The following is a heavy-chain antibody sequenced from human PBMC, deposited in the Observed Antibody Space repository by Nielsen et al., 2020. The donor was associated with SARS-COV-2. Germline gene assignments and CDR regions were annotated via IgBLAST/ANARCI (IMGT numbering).Heavy chain of an antibody. CDR1: EYTFTSYA. V-gene: IGHV7-4-1*02. D-gene: IGHD3-9*01. CDR2: INTNTGNP. J-gene: IGHJ5*02. Sequence: ASVKVSCKASEYTFTSYAMNWVRQAPGQGLEWMGWINTNTGNPTYAQGFTGRFVFSLDTSVSTAYLQISSLKAEDTAVYYCARDAPSLLRYSPFDPWGQGTLVTVSS. CDR3: ARDAPSLLRYSPFDP.